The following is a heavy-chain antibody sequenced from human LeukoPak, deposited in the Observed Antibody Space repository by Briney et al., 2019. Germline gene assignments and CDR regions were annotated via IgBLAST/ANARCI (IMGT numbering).Heavy chain of an antibody. CDR3: ATSSLLWFGELSADHY. CDR2: ISGSGGST. V-gene: IGHV3-23*01. J-gene: IGHJ4*02. CDR1: GFTVSSNY. Sequence: GGSLRLSCAASGFTVSSNYMSWVRQAPGKGLEWVSAISGSGGSTYYADSVKGRFTISRDNSKNTLYLQMNSLRAEDTAVYYCATSSLLWFGELSADHYWGQGTLVTVSS. D-gene: IGHD3-10*01.